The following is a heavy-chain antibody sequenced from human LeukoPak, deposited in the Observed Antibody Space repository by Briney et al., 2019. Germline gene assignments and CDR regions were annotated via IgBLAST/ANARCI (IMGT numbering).Heavy chain of an antibody. CDR3: ARYPIVVVPAAISFDY. CDR1: GYSISSGYY. V-gene: IGHV4-38-2*02. J-gene: IGHJ4*02. D-gene: IGHD2-2*02. Sequence: PSETLSLTCTVSGYSISSGYYWGWIRQPPGKGLEWIGYIYYSGSTYYNPSLKSRVTISVDPSKNHFSLKLSSVTAADTAVYYCARYPIVVVPAAISFDYWGQGTLVTVSS. CDR2: IYYSGST.